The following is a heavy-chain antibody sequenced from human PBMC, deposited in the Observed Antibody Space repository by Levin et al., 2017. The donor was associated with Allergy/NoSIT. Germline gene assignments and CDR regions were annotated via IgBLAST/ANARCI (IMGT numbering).Heavy chain of an antibody. CDR2: ISSSSSYI. CDR1: GFTFSSYS. D-gene: IGHD3-3*01. V-gene: IGHV3-21*01. J-gene: IGHJ4*02. Sequence: GESLKISCAASGFTFSSYSMNWVRQAPGKGLEWVSSISSSSSYIYYADSVKGRFTISRDNAKNSLYLQMNSLRAEDTAVYYCARDEPYYDFWSGYYPHGSCDYWGQGTLVTVSS. CDR3: ARDEPYYDFWSGYYPHGSCDY.